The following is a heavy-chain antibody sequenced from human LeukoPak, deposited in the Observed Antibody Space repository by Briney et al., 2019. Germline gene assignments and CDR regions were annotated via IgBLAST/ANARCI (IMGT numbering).Heavy chain of an antibody. D-gene: IGHD1-26*01. CDR2: INHSGST. CDR3: ARCDWELGYDY. V-gene: IGHV4-34*01. Sequence: PSETLSLTCAVYGGSFSDYYWTWIRKPPGKGLEWIGEINHSGSTNYNPSLKSRVTISVDTSKNQFSLKLSSVTAADTAVYYCARCDWELGYDYWGQGTLVTVSS. CDR1: GGSFSDYY. J-gene: IGHJ4*02.